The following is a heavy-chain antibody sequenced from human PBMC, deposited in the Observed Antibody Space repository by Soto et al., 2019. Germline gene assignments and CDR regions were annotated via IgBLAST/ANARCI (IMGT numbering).Heavy chain of an antibody. CDR2: FDPEDGET. D-gene: IGHD3-10*01. CDR1: GYTLTELS. J-gene: IGHJ6*02. Sequence: ASVKVSCKVSGYTLTELSMHWVRQAPGKGLEWMGGFDPEDGETIYAQKFQGRVTMTEDTSTDTAHMELSSLRSEDTAVYYCATGRGYYYGSGGNYYYGMDVWGQGTTVTVSS. V-gene: IGHV1-24*01. CDR3: ATGRGYYYGSGGNYYYGMDV.